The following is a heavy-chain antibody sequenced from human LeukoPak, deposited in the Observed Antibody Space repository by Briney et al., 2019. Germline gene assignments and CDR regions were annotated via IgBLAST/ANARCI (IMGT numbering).Heavy chain of an antibody. J-gene: IGHJ4*02. CDR2: IGSNGGST. CDR3: ARLTNYYYDSSGYYYSPSYYFDY. V-gene: IGHV3-64*01. CDR1: GFTFSSYA. Sequence: GGSLRLSCAASGFTFSSYAMHWVRQAPGKGLEYGSGIGSNGGSTYYANSVKDRFTISRDNSKNTLYLQMGSLRAEDMAVYYCARLTNYYYDSSGYYYSPSYYFDYWGQGTLVTVSS. D-gene: IGHD3-22*01.